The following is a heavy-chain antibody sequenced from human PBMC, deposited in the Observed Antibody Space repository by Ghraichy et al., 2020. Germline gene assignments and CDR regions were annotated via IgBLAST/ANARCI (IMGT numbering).Heavy chain of an antibody. CDR2: IKEDGSEK. Sequence: LSLTCAVSGFTFSNYWMTWVRQAPGKGLEWVANIKEDGSEKYYVDSVKGRFTISRDNPKNSLFLQMNSLRAEDTAVYYCTRLPLMTGDFDYWGQGALVTVPS. V-gene: IGHV3-7*03. J-gene: IGHJ4*02. D-gene: IGHD3-9*01. CDR1: GFTFSNYW. CDR3: TRLPLMTGDFDY.